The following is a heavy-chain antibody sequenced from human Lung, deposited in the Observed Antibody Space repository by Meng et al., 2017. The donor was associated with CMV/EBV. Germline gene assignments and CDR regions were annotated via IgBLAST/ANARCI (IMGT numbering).Heavy chain of an antibody. CDR2: IYSGGSST. CDR3: AKPTVYCGGDCYSDFDY. V-gene: IGHV3-23*03. Sequence: GGSXRLXCAASGFTFSSYAMSWVRQAPGKGLEWVSVIYSGGSSTYYADSVKGRFTISRDNSKNTLYLQMNSLRAEDTAVYYCAKPTVYCGGDCYSDFDYXGQGXLVTVSS. D-gene: IGHD2-21*01. CDR1: GFTFSSYA. J-gene: IGHJ4*02.